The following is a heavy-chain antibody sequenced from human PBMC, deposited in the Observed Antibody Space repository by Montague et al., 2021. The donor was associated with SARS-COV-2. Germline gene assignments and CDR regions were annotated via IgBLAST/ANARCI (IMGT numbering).Heavy chain of an antibody. CDR2: TYYWSKWYN. CDR3: ARTSASSDY. J-gene: IGHJ4*02. D-gene: IGHD1-26*01. Sequence: CAISGDSVSRNSPARNWIRQPPSRGPERLGRTYYWSKWYNDYAVSVKSRITINPDTSKNQISLQLNSVTPEDTAVYYCARTSASSDYWGQGTLVTVSS. CDR1: GDSVSRNSPA. V-gene: IGHV6-1*01.